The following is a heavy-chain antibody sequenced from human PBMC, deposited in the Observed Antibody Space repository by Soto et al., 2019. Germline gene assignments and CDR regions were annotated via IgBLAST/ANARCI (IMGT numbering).Heavy chain of an antibody. CDR2: INPSGGYT. Sequence: QVQLVQSGAEVKKPGASVKVSCKASGYTFTSYYMNWVRQAPGQGLEWLGIINPSGGYTTYAQRFLGRVTITSDTSTCTVHMELGSLTSEDTAVYYCARGGGIVLVTAPYDHWGQGTLVTVSS. CDR3: ARGGGIVLVTAPYDH. D-gene: IGHD2-21*02. J-gene: IGHJ4*02. CDR1: GYTFTSYY. V-gene: IGHV1-46*03.